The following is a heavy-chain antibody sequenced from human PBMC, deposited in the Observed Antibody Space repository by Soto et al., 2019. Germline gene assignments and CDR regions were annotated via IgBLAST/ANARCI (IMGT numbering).Heavy chain of an antibody. CDR1: GFTFSSYS. CDR3: ARDTRCLNSGDNCYSWLDP. V-gene: IGHV3-21*01. CDR2: ISSSSSYI. Sequence: PGGSLRLSCAASGFTFSSYSMNWVRQAPGKGLEWVSSISSSSSYIYYADSVKGRFTISRDNAKNSLYLQMNSLRAEDTAVYYCARDTRCLNSGDNCYSWLDPWGQGIPVTVSS. D-gene: IGHD2-15*01. J-gene: IGHJ5*02.